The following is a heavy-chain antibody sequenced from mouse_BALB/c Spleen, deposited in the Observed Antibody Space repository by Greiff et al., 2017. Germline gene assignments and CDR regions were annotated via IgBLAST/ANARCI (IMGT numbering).Heavy chain of an antibody. CDR2: ISSGGGST. Sequence: EVMLVESGGGLVKPGGSLKLSCAASGFAFSSYDMSWVRQTPEKRLEWVAYISSGGGSTYYPDTVKGRFTISRDNAKNTLYLQMSSLKSEDTAMYYCARHGGYYFDYWGQGTTLTVSS. V-gene: IGHV5-12-1*01. CDR3: ARHGGYYFDY. CDR1: GFAFSSYD. J-gene: IGHJ2*01.